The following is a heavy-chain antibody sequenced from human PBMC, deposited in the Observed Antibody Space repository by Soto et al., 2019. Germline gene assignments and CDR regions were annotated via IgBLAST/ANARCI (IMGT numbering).Heavy chain of an antibody. D-gene: IGHD4-17*01. J-gene: IGHJ4*02. Sequence: SETLSLTCAVYGGSFSGYYWSWIRQPPGKGLEWIGEINHSGSTNYNPSLKGRVTISVDTSKNQFSLKLSSVTAADTAVYYCARATVALDYWGQGTLVTVSS. CDR1: GGSFSGYY. CDR2: INHSGST. V-gene: IGHV4-34*01. CDR3: ARATVALDY.